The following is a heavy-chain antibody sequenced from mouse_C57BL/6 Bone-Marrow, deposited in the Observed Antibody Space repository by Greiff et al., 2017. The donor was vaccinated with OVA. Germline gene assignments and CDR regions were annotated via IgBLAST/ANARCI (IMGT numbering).Heavy chain of an antibody. J-gene: IGHJ3*01. Sequence: EVHLVESGGGLVKPGGSLKLSCAASGFTFSSYTMSWVRQTPEKRLEWVATISGGGGNTYYPDSVKGRFTISRDNAKTTLYLQRSSLRSEDTALYYCARGYYYGSSLFAYWGQGTLVTVSA. CDR1: GFTFSSYT. D-gene: IGHD1-1*01. CDR2: ISGGGGNT. CDR3: ARGYYYGSSLFAY. V-gene: IGHV5-9*01.